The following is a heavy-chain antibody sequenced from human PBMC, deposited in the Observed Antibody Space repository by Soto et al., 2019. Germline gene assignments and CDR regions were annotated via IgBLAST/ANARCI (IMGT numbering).Heavy chain of an antibody. V-gene: IGHV3-23*01. CDR1: GFTFSSYA. CDR3: AKDRAGSPYCSGGSCYPPHYYYYYMDV. J-gene: IGHJ6*03. D-gene: IGHD2-15*01. Sequence: GGSLRLSCAASGFTFSSYAMSWVRQAPGKGLEWVSAISGSGGSTYYADSVKGRFTISRDNSKNTLYLQMNSLRAEDTAVYYCAKDRAGSPYCSGGSCYPPHYYYYYMDVWGKGTTVTVSS. CDR2: ISGSGGST.